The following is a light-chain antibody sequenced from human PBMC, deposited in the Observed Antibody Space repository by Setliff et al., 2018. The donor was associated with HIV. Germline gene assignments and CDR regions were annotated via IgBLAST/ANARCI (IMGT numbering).Light chain of an antibody. J-gene: IGLJ1*01. CDR2: DVN. V-gene: IGLV2-14*02. CDR3: CSYTSSSTYV. Sequence: QSVLTQPASVSGSPGQSITISCTGTSSDVGSYNLVSWYRQYPGKAPQLLIYDVNKRPSGVSTRFSGSTSGYTAALRISGLQAEDEADYYCCSYTSSSTYVFGTGTKVTVL. CDR1: SSDVGSYNL.